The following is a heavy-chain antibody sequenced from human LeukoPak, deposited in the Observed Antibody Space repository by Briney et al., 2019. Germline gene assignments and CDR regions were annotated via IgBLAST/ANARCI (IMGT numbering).Heavy chain of an antibody. V-gene: IGHV3-30*04. CDR2: ISYDGSNK. CDR1: GFTFSTYA. J-gene: IGHJ4*02. D-gene: IGHD5-12*01. CDR3: ARDPVATINSFDY. Sequence: PGGSLRLSCAASGFTFSTYAMHRVRQAPGKGLEWVAVISYDGSNKYYADSVKGRFTISRDNSKNTLYLQMNSLRAEDTAVYYCARDPVATINSFDYWGQGTLVTVSS.